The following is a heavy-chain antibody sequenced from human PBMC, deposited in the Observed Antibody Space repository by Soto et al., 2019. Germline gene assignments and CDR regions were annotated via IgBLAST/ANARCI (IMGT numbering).Heavy chain of an antibody. CDR3: ARGGRGDVYYYDSSYYDP. CDR1: GFTFSSYW. J-gene: IGHJ5*02. V-gene: IGHV3-74*01. CDR2: INSDGSST. Sequence: GGSLRLSCAASGFTFSSYWMHWVRQAPGKGLVWVSRINSDGSSTRNADSVKGRFTISRDNAKNTLYLQMNSLRAEDTAVYYCARGGRGDVYYYDSSYYDPWGQGTLVTVSS. D-gene: IGHD3-22*01.